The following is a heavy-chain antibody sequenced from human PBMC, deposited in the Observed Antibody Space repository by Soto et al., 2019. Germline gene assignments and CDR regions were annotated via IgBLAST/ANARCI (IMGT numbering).Heavy chain of an antibody. J-gene: IGHJ4*02. CDR3: AKNYQFDS. Sequence: EVQLLESGGGLVQPGGSLRLFCTASEFTFTAYAMSWVRQAPGKGPEWVSSINTAEGGTNYAESVKGRFTISRDNSKNTLYLQMDSLRAEDTAMYYCAKNYQFDSWGQGTLVIVSS. CDR2: INTAEGGT. CDR1: EFTFTAYA. V-gene: IGHV3-23*01. D-gene: IGHD2-2*01.